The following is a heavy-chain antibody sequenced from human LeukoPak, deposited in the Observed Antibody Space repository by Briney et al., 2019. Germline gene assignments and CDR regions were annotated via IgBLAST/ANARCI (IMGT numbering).Heavy chain of an antibody. CDR2: IYSDGSST. J-gene: IGHJ4*02. Sequence: GGSLRLSCAASGFTVSSNYMSWVRQAPGKGLVWVSRIYSDGSSTSYADSVKGRFTISRDNAKNSLYLQMNSLRDEDTAVYYCARDEGIAVAGTGDYWGQGTLVTVSS. V-gene: IGHV3-74*01. CDR3: ARDEGIAVAGTGDY. CDR1: GFTVSSNY. D-gene: IGHD6-19*01.